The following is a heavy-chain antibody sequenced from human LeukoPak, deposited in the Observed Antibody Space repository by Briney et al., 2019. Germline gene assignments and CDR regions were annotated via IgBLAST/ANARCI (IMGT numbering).Heavy chain of an antibody. J-gene: IGHJ3*02. V-gene: IGHV4-39*01. Sequence: SETLSLTCNVSGGSISSYYWGWIRQPPGKGLEWIGSIYYSGSTYYNPSLKSRVTISVDTSKNQFSLKLSSVTAADTAVYYCARPTVVTQKDAFDIWGQGTMVTVSS. D-gene: IGHD4-23*01. CDR2: IYYSGST. CDR3: ARPTVVTQKDAFDI. CDR1: GGSISSYY.